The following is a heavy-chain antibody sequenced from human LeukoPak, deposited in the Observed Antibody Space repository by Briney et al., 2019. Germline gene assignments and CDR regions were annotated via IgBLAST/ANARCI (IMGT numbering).Heavy chain of an antibody. D-gene: IGHD4-23*01. CDR1: GGSFSGYY. V-gene: IGHV4-34*01. J-gene: IGHJ6*03. CDR2: INHSGST. Sequence: SETLSLTCAVYGGSFSGYYWSWIRQPPGKGLEWIGEINHSGSTNYNPSLKSRVTISVDTSKNQFSLKLSSVTAADTAVYYCARGPGTTVARFYYYYMDVWGKGTTVTVSS. CDR3: ARGPGTTVARFYYYYMDV.